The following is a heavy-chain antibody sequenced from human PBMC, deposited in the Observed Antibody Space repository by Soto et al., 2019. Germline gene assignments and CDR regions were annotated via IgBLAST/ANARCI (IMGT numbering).Heavy chain of an antibody. CDR1: GYTCTSYD. V-gene: IGHV1-8*01. CDR2: MNPNSGNT. CDR3: ARVINGSPSDYGIDV. J-gene: IGHJ6*02. Sequence: ASVKVTCKASGYTCTSYDINWVRQATGQGLEWMGWMNPNSGNTGYAQKLQGIVTMTRNTSISTAYMELGRLRAEDTAVYFCARVINGSPSDYGIDVWGQGTTVTVSS.